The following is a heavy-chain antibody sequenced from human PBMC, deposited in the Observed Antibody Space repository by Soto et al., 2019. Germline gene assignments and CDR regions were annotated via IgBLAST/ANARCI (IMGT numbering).Heavy chain of an antibody. CDR3: ARGTRVGGFGELQY. D-gene: IGHD3-10*01. J-gene: IGHJ4*02. Sequence: EVQLVESGGGLVQPGGSLRLSCAASGFTFSTYWMHWVRQAPGKGLAWVSRIINDGSNTNYADSVKGRFTISRDNAKNTLYLQMNSLRAEDTAVYYCARGTRVGGFGELQYWGQGALVTVPS. V-gene: IGHV3-74*01. CDR2: IINDGSNT. CDR1: GFTFSTYW.